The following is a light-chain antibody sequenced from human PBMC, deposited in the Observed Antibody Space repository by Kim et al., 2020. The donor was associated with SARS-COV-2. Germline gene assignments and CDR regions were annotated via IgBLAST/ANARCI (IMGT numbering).Light chain of an antibody. Sequence: SVSPGQTASITCSGDKLGDKYASWYQQKPGQSPVLVIYQDSKRPSGIPERFSGSSSGNTATLTISGTQSMDEADYYCQAWDSSYVVFGGGTQLTVL. V-gene: IGLV3-1*01. CDR3: QAWDSSYVV. CDR2: QDS. J-gene: IGLJ2*01. CDR1: KLGDKY.